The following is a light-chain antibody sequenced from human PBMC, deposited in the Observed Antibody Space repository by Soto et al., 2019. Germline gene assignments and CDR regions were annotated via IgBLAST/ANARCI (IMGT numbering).Light chain of an antibody. CDR2: GTS. CDR3: HQYNFWPT. J-gene: IGKJ1*01. Sequence: EIVMTQSPATLSVSPGERATLSCRASQSVSTNLAWYQQKPGQSPRLLIYGTSTRATGVPARFSGGGSGTECTLTINSLQSEDFAVYFCHQYNFWPTFGQGTKVEFK. CDR1: QSVSTN. V-gene: IGKV3-15*01.